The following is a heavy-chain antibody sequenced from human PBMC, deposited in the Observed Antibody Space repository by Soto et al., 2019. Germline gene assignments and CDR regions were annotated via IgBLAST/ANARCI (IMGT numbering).Heavy chain of an antibody. CDR2: ISGSGGST. J-gene: IGHJ5*02. Sequence: HTGGSLRLSCAASGFTFSSYAMSWVRQAPGKGLEWVSAISGSGGSTYYADSVKGRFTISRDNSKNTLYLQMNSLRAEDTAVYYCAKGPAIFGTYNWFDPWGQGTLVTVSS. D-gene: IGHD3-3*01. CDR3: AKGPAIFGTYNWFDP. CDR1: GFTFSSYA. V-gene: IGHV3-23*01.